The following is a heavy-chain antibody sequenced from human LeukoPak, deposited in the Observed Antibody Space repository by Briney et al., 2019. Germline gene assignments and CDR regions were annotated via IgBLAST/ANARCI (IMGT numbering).Heavy chain of an antibody. J-gene: IGHJ4*02. Sequence: SETLSLTCTVSGGSISSYYWSWIRQPPGKGLEWIGYIYSSGSTNYNPSLKSRVTISVDTSKNQFSLKLSSVTAADTAVYYCARDSAAGTPFDYWGQETLVTVSS. CDR1: GGSISSYY. CDR3: ARDSAAGTPFDY. CDR2: IYSSGST. D-gene: IGHD6-13*01. V-gene: IGHV4-59*01.